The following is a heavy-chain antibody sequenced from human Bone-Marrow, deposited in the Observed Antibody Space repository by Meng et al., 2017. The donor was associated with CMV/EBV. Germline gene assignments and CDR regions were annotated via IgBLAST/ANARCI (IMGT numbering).Heavy chain of an antibody. J-gene: IGHJ6*02. V-gene: IGHV3-21*01. CDR2: ISSSNNYI. CDR1: GFTISSYS. CDR3: ARELGDSSSWDYYFYYGMDV. Sequence: GESLKISCAASGFTISSYSMNWVRQAPGKGLEWVSSISSSNNYIYYADSMKGRFTISRDNAKNSLYLQMNSLRAGDTAVYYCARELGDSSSWDYYFYYGMDVWGQGTTVTVSS. D-gene: IGHD6-13*01.